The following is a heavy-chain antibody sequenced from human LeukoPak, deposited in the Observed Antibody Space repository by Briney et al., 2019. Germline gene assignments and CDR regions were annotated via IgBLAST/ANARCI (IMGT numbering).Heavy chain of an antibody. D-gene: IGHD6-6*01. CDR3: RTGYYYGMDV. CDR1: GFTFSTYG. J-gene: IGHJ6*02. V-gene: IGHV3-30*02. Sequence: GGSLRLSCAASGFTFSTYGMHWVRQAPGKGLEWVAFIRYDGSNKYYADSVKGRYTISRDNSKNTLYLQMNSLRAEDTAVYYCRTGYYYGMDVWGQGTTVTVSS. CDR2: IRYDGSNK.